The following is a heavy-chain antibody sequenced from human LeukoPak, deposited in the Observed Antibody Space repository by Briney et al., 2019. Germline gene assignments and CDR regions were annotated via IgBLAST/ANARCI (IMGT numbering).Heavy chain of an antibody. J-gene: IGHJ3*02. Sequence: SQTLSLTCTVSGDSISSGDYYWSWIRQPAGTGLEWIGRISSSGSTNYHPSLKSRVTISVDTSKNQFSLKLSSVTAADTAVYFCARGPYSYDSSGAFDIWGQGTMVTVSS. CDR1: GDSISSGDYY. D-gene: IGHD3-22*01. V-gene: IGHV4-61*02. CDR2: ISSSGST. CDR3: ARGPYSYDSSGAFDI.